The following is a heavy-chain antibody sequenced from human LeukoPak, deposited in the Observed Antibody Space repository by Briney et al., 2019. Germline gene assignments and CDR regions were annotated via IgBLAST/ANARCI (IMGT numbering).Heavy chain of an antibody. V-gene: IGHV4-34*01. D-gene: IGHD4-23*01. Sequence: SETLSLTCAVYGGSFSGYYWSWLRQPPGKGLEWIGEINHSGSTNYNPSLKSRVTISVTTSKNQFSLKLRSVNAADTAVYYCARDWGHDYGGNPRPYYFDYWGQGTLVTVSS. CDR1: GGSFSGYY. J-gene: IGHJ4*02. CDR3: ARDWGHDYGGNPRPYYFDY. CDR2: INHSGST.